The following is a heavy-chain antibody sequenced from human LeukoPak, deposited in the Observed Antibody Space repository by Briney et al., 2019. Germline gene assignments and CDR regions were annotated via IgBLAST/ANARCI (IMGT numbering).Heavy chain of an antibody. V-gene: IGHV1-69*13. J-gene: IGHJ4*02. CDR3: AREGGYYPFDY. CDR2: IIPIFGTA. CDR1: GGTFSSYA. Sequence: ASVKVSCKASGGTFSSYATSWVRQAPGQGLGWMGGIIPIFGTANYAQKFQGRVTITADESTSTAYMELSSLRSEDTAVYYCAREGGYYPFDYWGQGTLVTVSS. D-gene: IGHD3-22*01.